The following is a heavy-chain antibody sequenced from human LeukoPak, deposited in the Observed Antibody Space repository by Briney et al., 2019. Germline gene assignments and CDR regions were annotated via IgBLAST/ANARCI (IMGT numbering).Heavy chain of an antibody. J-gene: IGHJ4*02. CDR1: GFTFSTSG. Sequence: GGSLRLSCAASGFTFSTSGMNWVRQAPGKGLEWVSYISGTSSTIYYADSVKGRFTISRDNAKNSLYLQMNSLRAEDTAVYYCAREYSSGGAFDYWGQGTLVTVSS. V-gene: IGHV3-48*01. CDR2: ISGTSSTI. CDR3: AREYSSGGAFDY. D-gene: IGHD6-19*01.